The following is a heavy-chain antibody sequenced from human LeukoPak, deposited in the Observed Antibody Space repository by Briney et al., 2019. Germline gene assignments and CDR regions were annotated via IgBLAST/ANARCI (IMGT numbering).Heavy chain of an antibody. V-gene: IGHV1-69*04. CDR2: IIPILDIA. Sequence: PGGSLRLSCAASGFTFSSYAISWVRQAPGQGLEWIGRIIPILDIANYAHKFQGRVTITADKSTSTAYLELNSLRSEDTAVYYCARDPVRVFVRLFSDWGQGCLVTV. CDR1: GFTFSSYA. CDR3: ARDPVRVFVRLFSD. J-gene: IGHJ4*02. D-gene: IGHD3-9*01.